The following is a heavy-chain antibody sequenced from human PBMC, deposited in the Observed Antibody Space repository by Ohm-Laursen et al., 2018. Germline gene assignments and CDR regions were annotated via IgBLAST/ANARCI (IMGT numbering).Heavy chain of an antibody. CDR2: IYYSGST. Sequence: SETLSLTCTVAGGSVSSGTYYWSWIRQPPGKGLEWIGYIYYSGSTNYNPSLKSRVTISVDTSKNRFSLRLTSVTAADTAVYYCARDLIANYFDSSGDDSWGQGTLVTVSS. D-gene: IGHD3-22*01. CDR1: GGSVSSGTYY. J-gene: IGHJ4*02. V-gene: IGHV4-61*01. CDR3: ARDLIANYFDSSGDDS.